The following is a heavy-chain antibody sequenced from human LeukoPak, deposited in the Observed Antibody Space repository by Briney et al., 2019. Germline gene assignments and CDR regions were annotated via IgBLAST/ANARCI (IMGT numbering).Heavy chain of an antibody. CDR1: GFTFSSYG. CDR3: ARVRNTSSGSAPDFDY. D-gene: IGHD3-10*01. CDR2: ISSSTSTI. Sequence: GGSLRLSCAASGFTFSSYGMNWVRQAPGKGLEWVSYISSSTSTIYYADSVKGRFTISRDNAMNSLYLQMNSLRAEDTAVYYCARVRNTSSGSAPDFDYWGQGTLVTVSS. J-gene: IGHJ4*02. V-gene: IGHV3-48*04.